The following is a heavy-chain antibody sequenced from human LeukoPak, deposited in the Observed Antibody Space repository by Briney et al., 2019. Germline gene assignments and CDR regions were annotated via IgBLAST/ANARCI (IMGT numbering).Heavy chain of an antibody. CDR1: GFTFCSYW. CDR3: ARVTVVRAFDI. Sequence: GGSLRLSCAASGFTFCSYWMSWIRQAAGKGLELVSYISSSGSTIYYADSVKGRFTISRDNAKNSLYLQMNSLRAEDTAVYYCARVTVVRAFDIWGQGTMVTVSS. J-gene: IGHJ3*02. D-gene: IGHD4-23*01. V-gene: IGHV3-11*01. CDR2: ISSSGSTI.